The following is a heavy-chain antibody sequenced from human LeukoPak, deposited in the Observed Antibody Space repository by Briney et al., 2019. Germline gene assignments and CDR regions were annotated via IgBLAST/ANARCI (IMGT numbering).Heavy chain of an antibody. Sequence: PGGSLRLSCAASGFTFSDYYMSWIRQAPGKGLEWVSYISSSGSTIYYADSVKGRFTISRDNAKNSLYLQMNSLRAEDTAVYYCARVLAAADTFFDYWGQGTVVTVSS. CDR3: ARVLAAADTFFDY. D-gene: IGHD6-13*01. CDR1: GFTFSDYY. J-gene: IGHJ4*02. V-gene: IGHV3-11*01. CDR2: ISSSGSTI.